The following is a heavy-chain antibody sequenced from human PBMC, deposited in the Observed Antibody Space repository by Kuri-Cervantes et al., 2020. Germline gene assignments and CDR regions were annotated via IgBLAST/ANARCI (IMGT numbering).Heavy chain of an antibody. V-gene: IGHV4-39*01. CDR3: ARAMMVVLPDYFDY. Sequence: SETLSLTCTVSGGSLSSSSYYWGWIRQPPGKGLEWIGSIYYSGSTYYNPSLKSRVTISVDTSKNQFSLKLSSVTAADTAVYYCARAMMVVLPDYFDYWGQGTLVTVSS. CDR2: IYYSGST. CDR1: GGSLSSSSYY. D-gene: IGHD3-22*01. J-gene: IGHJ4*02.